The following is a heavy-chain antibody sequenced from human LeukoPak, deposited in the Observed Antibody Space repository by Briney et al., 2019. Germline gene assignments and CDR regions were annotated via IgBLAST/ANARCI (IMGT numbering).Heavy chain of an antibody. J-gene: IGHJ3*02. CDR1: GFNFTNYN. CDR3: ARDLAWDAFDI. Sequence: GGSLRLSCAASGFNFTNYNMNWVRQAPGRGLEWVSSIHSSSDSISCADSLKGRFTISRDNAKNSLYLQMNSLRAEDTAVYYCARDLAWDAFDIWGQGTMVTVSS. V-gene: IGHV3-21*01. CDR2: IHSSSDSI.